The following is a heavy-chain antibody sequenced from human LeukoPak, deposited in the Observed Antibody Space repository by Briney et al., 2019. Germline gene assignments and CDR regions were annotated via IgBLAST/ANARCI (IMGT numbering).Heavy chain of an antibody. Sequence: EASVKVSCKASGYTFTGYYMHWVRQAPGQGLEWMGWINPNTGDTNYAPKFQGRVTMIKDTSTNSAYMELNKLTSDDTAVYYCGRGNKSFDPWGQGTLVTVSS. V-gene: IGHV1-2*02. CDR3: GRGNKSFDP. J-gene: IGHJ5*02. CDR1: GYTFTGYY. CDR2: INPNTGDT.